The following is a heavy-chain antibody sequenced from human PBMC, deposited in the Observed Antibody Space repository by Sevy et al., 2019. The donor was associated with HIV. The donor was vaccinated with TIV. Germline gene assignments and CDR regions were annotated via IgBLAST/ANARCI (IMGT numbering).Heavy chain of an antibody. CDR3: ARDGEYNWFDP. Sequence: ASVKVSCKASGGTFSSYAISWVRQAPGQGLEWMGGIIPIFGTANYAQMFQGRVTITADKSTSTAYMELSSLRSEDTAVYYCARDGEYNWFDPWGQGTLVTVSS. CDR2: IIPIFGTA. CDR1: GGTFSSYA. V-gene: IGHV1-69*06. J-gene: IGHJ5*02. D-gene: IGHD3-10*01.